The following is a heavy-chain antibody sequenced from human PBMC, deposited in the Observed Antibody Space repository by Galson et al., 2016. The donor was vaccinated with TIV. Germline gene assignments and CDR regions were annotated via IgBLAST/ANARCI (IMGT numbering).Heavy chain of an antibody. Sequence: SVKVSCKASGYTFTNYGINWVRQAPGQGLDWMGWISGYNENTIYAQRLQGRVTVTTDTSTSTVYMELRSLRSDDTAVYYCARGAGPLAPNPGDYWGPGTPVTVFS. J-gene: IGHJ4*02. CDR2: ISGYNENT. V-gene: IGHV1-18*01. CDR1: GYTFTNYG. CDR3: ARGAGPLAPNPGDY.